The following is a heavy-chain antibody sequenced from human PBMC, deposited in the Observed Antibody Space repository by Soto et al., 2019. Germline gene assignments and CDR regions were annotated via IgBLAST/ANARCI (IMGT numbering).Heavy chain of an antibody. Sequence: GGSLGLSCAASGFTFSGYAMSWVRQAPGQGLEWVSGISSSGGFTYYEDPVKGRFTISRDNSRNTLYLQMNSLRAEDTAVYYCTKDRDYATDWYTGDYWGQGTQVTVSS. CDR3: TKDRDYATDWYTGDY. CDR1: GFTFSGYA. V-gene: IGHV3-23*01. D-gene: IGHD2-2*01. J-gene: IGHJ4*02. CDR2: ISSSGGFT.